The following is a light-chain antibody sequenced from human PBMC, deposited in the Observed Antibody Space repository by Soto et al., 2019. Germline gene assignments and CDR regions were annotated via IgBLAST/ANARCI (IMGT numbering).Light chain of an antibody. J-gene: IGKJ4*01. CDR3: QQLHTYPLI. Sequence: DIHLTQSPSFLSASIGDRVTITCRASQDIRNHLAWYQQKPGEAPQLLISFASTLQSGVPSRFSGSRSGPDFTLTISSLQPEDSATYYCQQLHTYPLIFGGGTKVEI. CDR2: FAS. CDR1: QDIRNH. V-gene: IGKV1-9*01.